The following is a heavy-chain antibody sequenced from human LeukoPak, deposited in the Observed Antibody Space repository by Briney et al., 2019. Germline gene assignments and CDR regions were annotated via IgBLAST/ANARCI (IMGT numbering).Heavy chain of an antibody. CDR3: AGRRVLDASFDY. J-gene: IGHJ4*02. D-gene: IGHD3-16*01. CDR1: GFTVSNNY. V-gene: IGHV3-66*02. CDR2: IYSGDNT. Sequence: GGSLRLSXAASGFTVSNNYMSWVRQSPGKGLEWVSVIYSGDNTYYVESVKGRFTISRDNSKNTLFLQMNRLRAEDTAVYYCAGRRVLDASFDYWGQGTLVTVSS.